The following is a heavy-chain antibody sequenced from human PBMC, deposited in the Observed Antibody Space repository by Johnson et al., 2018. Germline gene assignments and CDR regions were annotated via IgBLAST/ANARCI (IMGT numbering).Heavy chain of an antibody. V-gene: IGHV3-7*01. Sequence: VQLVESGGGLVQPGGSLRLSCAASGFTFSSYWMNWVRQAPGKGLEWVANIKQDGSEKYYVDSVKGRFTISRDNAKNSLYLQMNSLRAVDTAVYYCAGDVFCSGGSCYDMDVWGQGTTVTVSS. CDR2: IKQDGSEK. CDR3: AGDVFCSGGSCYDMDV. CDR1: GFTFSSYW. J-gene: IGHJ6*02. D-gene: IGHD2-15*01.